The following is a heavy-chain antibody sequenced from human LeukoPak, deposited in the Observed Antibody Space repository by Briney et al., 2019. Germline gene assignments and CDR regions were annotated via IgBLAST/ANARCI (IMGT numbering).Heavy chain of an antibody. D-gene: IGHD3-16*02. J-gene: IGHJ5*02. V-gene: IGHV4-4*07. CDR3: ARDMRSYDYVWGSYRSWFDP. CDR2: IYTSGST. Sequence: RPSETLSLTCAVYGGSFSSYYWSWIRQPAGKGLEWIGRIYTSGSTNYNPSLKSRVTMSVDTSKNQFSLKLSSVTAADTAVYYCARDMRSYDYVWGSYRSWFDPWGQGTLVTVSS. CDR1: GGSFSSYY.